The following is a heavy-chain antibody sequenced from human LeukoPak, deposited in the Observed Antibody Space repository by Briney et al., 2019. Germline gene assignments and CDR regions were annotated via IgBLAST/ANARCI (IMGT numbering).Heavy chain of an antibody. CDR3: ARDRGYSSGFWYFDL. V-gene: IGHV4-4*07. CDR2: IYTSGST. Sequence: SETLSLTCAVSGASISHYSWRWIRQPPGKGLEWIGRIYTSGSTNYNPSLKSRVTMSVDTSKNQFSLKLSSVTAADTAVYYCARDRGYSSGFWYFDLWGRGTLVIVSS. CDR1: GASISHYS. J-gene: IGHJ2*01. D-gene: IGHD5-18*01.